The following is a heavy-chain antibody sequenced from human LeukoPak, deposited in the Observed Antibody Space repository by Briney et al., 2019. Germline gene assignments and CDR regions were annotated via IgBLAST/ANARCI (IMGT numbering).Heavy chain of an antibody. V-gene: IGHV3-7*03. D-gene: IGHD2-15*01. CDR3: ALYCSSANCHDAFDI. J-gene: IGHJ3*02. Sequence: GGSLRLSCAVSGVTFRNYWMSWVRQAPGKVLEWAANIDKEGNERSYVASVKGRFTISRDNAKNSLYLQMNSLRAEDTAMYYCALYCSSANCHDAFDIWGQGTMVIVSS. CDR1: GVTFRNYW. CDR2: IDKEGNER.